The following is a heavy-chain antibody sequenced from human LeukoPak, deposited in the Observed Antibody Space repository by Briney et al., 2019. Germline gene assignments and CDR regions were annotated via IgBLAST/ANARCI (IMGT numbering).Heavy chain of an antibody. Sequence: SETLSLTCAVYGGSFSAYYWSWIRQPPGKGLEWIGEINHSGGANYNPSLKSRVTISVDTSKNQFSLKLSSVTAADTAVYYCARVVSRINGLREGYFDYWGQGTPVTVSS. CDR3: ARVVSRINGLREGYFDY. CDR2: INHSGGA. J-gene: IGHJ4*02. V-gene: IGHV4-34*01. CDR1: GGSFSAYY. D-gene: IGHD2-21*01.